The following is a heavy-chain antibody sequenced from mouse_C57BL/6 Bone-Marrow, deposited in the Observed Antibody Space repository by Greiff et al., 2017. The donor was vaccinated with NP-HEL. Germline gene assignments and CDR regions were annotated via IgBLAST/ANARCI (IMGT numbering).Heavy chain of an antibody. CDR3: ARSGYYGSR. Sequence: EVKLQESGPVLVKPGASVKMSCKASGYTFTDYYMNWVKQSHGKSLEWIGVINPYNGGTSYNQKFKGKATLTVDKSSSTAYMELNSLTSEDSAVYYCARSGYYGSRWGQGTSVTVSS. V-gene: IGHV1-19*01. D-gene: IGHD1-1*01. J-gene: IGHJ4*01. CDR2: INPYNGGT. CDR1: GYTFTDYY.